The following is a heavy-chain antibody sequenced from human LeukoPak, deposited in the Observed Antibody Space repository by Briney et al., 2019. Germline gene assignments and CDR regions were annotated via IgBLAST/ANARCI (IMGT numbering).Heavy chain of an antibody. CDR2: IYSSGST. Sequence: SETLSLTCAVSGASISSDYWSWIRQPAGKGLEWIGRIYSSGSTNYNPSLKSRVTMSLDTSKNHFSLKLTSVTAADTAVYYCARGRYGVVTRGWFDPWGQGTLVTVSS. CDR1: GASISSDY. V-gene: IGHV4-4*07. J-gene: IGHJ5*02. D-gene: IGHD3-3*01. CDR3: ARGRYGVVTRGWFDP.